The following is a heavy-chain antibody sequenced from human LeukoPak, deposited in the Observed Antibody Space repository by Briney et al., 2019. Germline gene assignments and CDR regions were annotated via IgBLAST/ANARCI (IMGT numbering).Heavy chain of an antibody. D-gene: IGHD2-15*01. CDR3: AKEIDTLGTNAFDI. J-gene: IGHJ3*02. V-gene: IGHV3-43*02. Sequence: GESLTLSCAASGFSLYDYPMHCVRDAPGKGLEWVSFIYEDGGKTFYADSVRGRFTISRDNSKNSLYLQMNSLRTEDTALYYCAKEIDTLGTNAFDIWGQGTIVTVSS. CDR1: GFSLYDYP. CDR2: IYEDGGKT.